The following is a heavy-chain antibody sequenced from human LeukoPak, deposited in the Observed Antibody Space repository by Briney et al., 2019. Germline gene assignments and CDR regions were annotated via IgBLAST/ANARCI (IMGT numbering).Heavy chain of an antibody. CDR1: GYTFTGYY. Sequence: ASVMVSCKASGYTFTGYYMHWVRQAPGQGLEWMGWINPNSGGTNYAQKFQGRVTMTRDTSISTAYMELSSLRSEDTAVYYCARRSISRWFDPWGQGTLVTVSS. V-gene: IGHV1-2*02. CDR2: INPNSGGT. CDR3: ARRSISRWFDP. D-gene: IGHD5-12*01. J-gene: IGHJ5*02.